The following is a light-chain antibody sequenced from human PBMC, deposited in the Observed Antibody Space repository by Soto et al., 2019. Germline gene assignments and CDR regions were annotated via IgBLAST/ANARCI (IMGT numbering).Light chain of an antibody. J-gene: IGKJ1*01. V-gene: IGKV3-20*01. CDR3: QQYGSSPWT. CDR2: GAS. Sequence: VLTQSPGTLSXXXGXXXTLXXXASQSVSSSYLAWYQQKPGQAPRLLIYGASSRATGIPDRFTGSGSGTDFTLTLTRLQPEDFAVYYCQQYGSSPWTSGQGTNVDIK. CDR1: QSVSSSY.